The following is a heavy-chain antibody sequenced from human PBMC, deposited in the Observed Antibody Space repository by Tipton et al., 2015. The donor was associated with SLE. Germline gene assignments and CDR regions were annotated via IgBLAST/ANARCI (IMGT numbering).Heavy chain of an antibody. Sequence: SSSSYYWGWIRQPPGKGLEWVANIKQDGSEEYYVDSVKGRFIISRDNAKNSLYLQMNSLRAEDTAVYYCAKDYAWGQGTMVTVSS. V-gene: IGHV3-7*01. CDR2: IKQDGSEE. CDR3: AKDYA. CDR1: SSSSYY. J-gene: IGHJ3*01.